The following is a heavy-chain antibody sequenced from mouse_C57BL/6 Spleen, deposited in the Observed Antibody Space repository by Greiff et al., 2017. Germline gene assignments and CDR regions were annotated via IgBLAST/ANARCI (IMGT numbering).Heavy chain of an antibody. D-gene: IGHD2-1*01. CDR2: IYPGSGST. J-gene: IGHJ3*01. V-gene: IGHV1-55*01. CDR1: GYTFTSYW. Sequence: VKLQQPGAELVKPGASVKMSCKASGYTFTSYWITWVKQRPGQGLEWIGDIYPGSGSTNYNEKFKSKATLTVDTSSSTAYMQLSSLTSEDSAVYYCARSPYGNYGFAYWGQGTLVTVSA. CDR3: ARSPYGNYGFAY.